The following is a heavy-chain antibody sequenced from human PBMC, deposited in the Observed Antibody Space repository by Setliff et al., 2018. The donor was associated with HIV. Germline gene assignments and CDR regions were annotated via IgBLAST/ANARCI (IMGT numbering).Heavy chain of an antibody. Sequence: GASVKVSCKASGYTFTDFYIQWGRQAPGQGLEGRGWISPHNGDRKIPQRFRARVTMTRDTSRSTVYMELSGLTSDDTAVYFCASHLSNSLDHWGQGTPVTVSS. D-gene: IGHD2-21*01. V-gene: IGHV1-2*02. CDR2: ISPHNGDR. CDR1: GYTFTDFY. J-gene: IGHJ4*02. CDR3: ASHLSNSLDH.